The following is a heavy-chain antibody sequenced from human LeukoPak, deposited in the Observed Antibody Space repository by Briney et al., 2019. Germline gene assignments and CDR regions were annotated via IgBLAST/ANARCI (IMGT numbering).Heavy chain of an antibody. CDR1: GYSFTNSW. D-gene: IGHD6-6*01. CDR2: IDPSDSYT. Sequence: GESLKISCKVSGYSFTNSWITWVRQMPGKGLEWMGMIDPSDSYTNYSPSFQGHVTISADKSISTAYLQWNSLKASDTAMYYCARPQLGRDAFDIWGQGTMVAVSS. CDR3: ARPQLGRDAFDI. V-gene: IGHV5-10-1*01. J-gene: IGHJ3*02.